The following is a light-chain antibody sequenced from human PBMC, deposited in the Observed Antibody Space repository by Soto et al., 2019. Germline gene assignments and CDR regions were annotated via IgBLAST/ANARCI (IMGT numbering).Light chain of an antibody. Sequence: EIVMTQSPATLSVSPGDRVTLSCWASQSISSNLAWYQQKRGQAPRILIYGASTRYTGIPGRFSGSGSLTEFTLTISNLQSEEFAVFYCQQYNNWPRTFGQGTRVEIK. J-gene: IGKJ1*01. CDR3: QQYNNWPRT. V-gene: IGKV3-15*01. CDR2: GAS. CDR1: QSISSN.